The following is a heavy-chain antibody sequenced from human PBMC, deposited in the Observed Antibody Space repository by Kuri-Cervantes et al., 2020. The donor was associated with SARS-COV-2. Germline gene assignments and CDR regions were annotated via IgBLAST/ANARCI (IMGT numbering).Heavy chain of an antibody. J-gene: IGHJ2*01. CDR1: GYTFTSYG. CDR3: ARDTDDNIGYWYFDL. D-gene: IGHD3-9*01. Sequence: ASVKVSCKASGYTFTSYGISWVRQAPGQGLEWMGWISAYNGNTNYAQKLQGRVTITADESTSTAYMELSSLRSEDTAVYYCARDTDDNIGYWYFDLWGRGTLVTVSS. V-gene: IGHV1-18*01. CDR2: ISAYNGNT.